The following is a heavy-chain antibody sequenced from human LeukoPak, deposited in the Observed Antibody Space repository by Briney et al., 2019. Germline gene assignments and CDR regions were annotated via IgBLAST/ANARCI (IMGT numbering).Heavy chain of an antibody. V-gene: IGHV3-66*01. CDR2: IYSGATT. CDR1: GFSVSRNY. CDR3: ARGGRTDSGSYPYGMDV. J-gene: IGHJ6*02. Sequence: GESLRLSCAASGFSVSRNYLSWVRQAPGKGLEWISVIYSGATTDYAGSVKGRFTISTDSSKNTLYLQMNSLRDEDTSVYYCARGGRTDSGSYPYGMDVWGQGATVTVSS. D-gene: IGHD3-10*01.